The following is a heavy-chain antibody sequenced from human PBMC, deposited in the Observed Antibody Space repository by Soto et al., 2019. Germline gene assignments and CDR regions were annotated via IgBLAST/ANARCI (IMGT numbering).Heavy chain of an antibody. J-gene: IGHJ4*02. CDR3: ARDIYYDSSGYSPFDY. Sequence: SETLSLTCTVSGGSISSYYWSWIRQPAGKGLEWIGRIYTSGSTNYNPSLKSRVTMSVDTSKNQFSLKLSSVTAADTAVYYCARDIYYDSSGYSPFDYWRQGTLVTVSS. CDR2: IYTSGST. D-gene: IGHD3-22*01. CDR1: GGSISSYY. V-gene: IGHV4-4*07.